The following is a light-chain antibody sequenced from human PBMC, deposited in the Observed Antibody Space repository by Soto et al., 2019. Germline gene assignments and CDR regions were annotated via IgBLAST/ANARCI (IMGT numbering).Light chain of an antibody. CDR3: QQYDYSRT. Sequence: DIQMTQSPSTLSASVGDTVTITCRASQSVSDSLAWYQVKPGEAPKLLIFDVSNLETGVPSRLSGSGSGTEFSLTIRGLQPDDFATYYCQQYDYSRTFGQGTKVEIK. CDR1: QSVSDS. J-gene: IGKJ1*01. V-gene: IGKV1-5*01. CDR2: DVS.